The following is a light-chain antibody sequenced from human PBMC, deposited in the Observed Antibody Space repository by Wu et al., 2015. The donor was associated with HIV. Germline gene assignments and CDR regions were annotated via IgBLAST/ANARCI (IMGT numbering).Light chain of an antibody. CDR3: QQSYSNFPIT. CDR1: QNISTY. Sequence: DIQMTQSPSSLSASVGDRVTITCRTSQNISTYLNWYQQKPGKAPNVLIYAASTLQSGVPSRFSGSGSGTDFTLTITSLRPEDFATYFCQQSYSNFPITFGGGTKVEIK. CDR2: AAS. J-gene: IGKJ4*01. V-gene: IGKV1-39*01.